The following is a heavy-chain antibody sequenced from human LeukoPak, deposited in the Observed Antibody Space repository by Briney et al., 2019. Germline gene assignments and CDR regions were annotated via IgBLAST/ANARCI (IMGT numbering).Heavy chain of an antibody. CDR3: ARDPYGDYVFDY. CDR2: ISVSGVST. V-gene: IGHV3-23*01. J-gene: IGHJ4*02. CDR1: GFTASSNY. Sequence: PGGFLRLSCAASGFTASSNYMSWVRQAPGKGLEWVSGISVSGVSTYYADSVKGRFTISRDNSKNTLYLQMYSLRAEDTALYYCARDPYGDYVFDYWGQGTLVTVSS. D-gene: IGHD4-17*01.